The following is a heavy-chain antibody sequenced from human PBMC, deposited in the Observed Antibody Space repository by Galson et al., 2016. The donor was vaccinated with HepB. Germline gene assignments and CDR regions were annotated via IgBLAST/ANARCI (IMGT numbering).Heavy chain of an antibody. CDR2: VNPEDGET. V-gene: IGHV1-69-2*01. Sequence: VKVSCKVSGYTFTDYYMQWVQEAPGKRPEWVGLVNPEDGETVYPEKFHGRVTITADTSTDTAYMELSSLTADDTAVYYCATAGKVGAATPGAFGNWGQGTLVTVSS. CDR3: ATAGKVGAATPGAFGN. CDR1: GYTFTDYY. D-gene: IGHD3-16*01. J-gene: IGHJ4*02.